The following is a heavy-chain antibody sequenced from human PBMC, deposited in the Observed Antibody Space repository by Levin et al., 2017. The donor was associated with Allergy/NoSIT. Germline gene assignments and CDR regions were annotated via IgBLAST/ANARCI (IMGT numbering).Heavy chain of an antibody. J-gene: IGHJ5*02. Sequence: GESLKISCKASGYTFTSYAMHWVRQAPGQRLEWMGWINAGNGNTKYSQKFQGRVTITRDTSASTAYMELSSLRSEDTAVYYCAREGQMAVAGITQGRWVWFDPWGQGTLVTVSS. CDR2: INAGNGNT. V-gene: IGHV1-3*01. D-gene: IGHD6-19*01. CDR3: AREGQMAVAGITQGRWVWFDP. CDR1: GYTFTSYA.